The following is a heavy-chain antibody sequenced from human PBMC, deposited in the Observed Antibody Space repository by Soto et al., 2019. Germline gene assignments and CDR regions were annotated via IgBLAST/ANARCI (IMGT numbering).Heavy chain of an antibody. Sequence: QVQLQQWGAGLLKPSETLSLTCAVYGGSFSGYYWSWIRQPPGKGLEWIGEINHSGSTNYNPSLKSRVTISVDTSKNQFSLKLSSVTAADTAVYYCARAMGGRLRYFDWLPLGPFDYWGQGTLVTVSS. CDR3: ARAMGGRLRYFDWLPLGPFDY. D-gene: IGHD3-9*01. V-gene: IGHV4-34*01. CDR1: GGSFSGYY. J-gene: IGHJ4*02. CDR2: INHSGST.